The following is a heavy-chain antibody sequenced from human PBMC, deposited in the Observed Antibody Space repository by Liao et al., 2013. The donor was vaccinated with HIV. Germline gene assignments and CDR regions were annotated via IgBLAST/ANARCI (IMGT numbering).Heavy chain of an antibody. CDR1: GGSISTYY. CDR3: ARGAQAAAGLLIYYYLDV. Sequence: QVQLQESGPGLVKPSQTLSLTCTVSGGSISTYYWSWIRQSPGRGLEWIGSIYTTGTTKYNPSLKSRVTMSVDTSKNQFSLKLSSMTAADTAIYYCARGAQAAAGLLIYYYLDVWGTGTTVAVSS. CDR2: IYTTGTT. D-gene: IGHD6-13*01. V-gene: IGHV4-4*07. J-gene: IGHJ6*03.